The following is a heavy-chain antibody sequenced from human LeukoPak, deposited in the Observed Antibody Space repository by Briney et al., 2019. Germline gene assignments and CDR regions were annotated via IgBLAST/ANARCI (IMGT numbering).Heavy chain of an antibody. D-gene: IGHD5-12*01. CDR1: GFTFSSYG. CDR2: IWYDGSNK. V-gene: IGHV3-33*01. Sequence: GRSLRLSCAASGFTFSSYGMHWVRQAPGKGLEWVAVIWYDGSNKYYADSVKGRFTISRDNSKNTLCLQMNSLRAEDTAVYYCARDYGIYDFDYWGQGTLVTVSS. CDR3: ARDYGIYDFDY. J-gene: IGHJ4*02.